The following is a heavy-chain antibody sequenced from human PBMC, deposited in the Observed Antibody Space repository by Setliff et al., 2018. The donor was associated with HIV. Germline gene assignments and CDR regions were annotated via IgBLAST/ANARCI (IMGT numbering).Heavy chain of an antibody. D-gene: IGHD4-17*01. CDR1: GFTFSTYW. Sequence: GGSLRLSCAASGFTFSTYWMSWVRQAPGKGLEWVANIKQDGREKFYVDSVKGRFTISRDNAKNSLFLQMKSLRAEDTAVYYCARDPYPYFDYGDWYFDLWGRGTLVTVSS. J-gene: IGHJ2*01. V-gene: IGHV3-7*01. CDR2: IKQDGREK. CDR3: ARDPYPYFDYGDWYFDL.